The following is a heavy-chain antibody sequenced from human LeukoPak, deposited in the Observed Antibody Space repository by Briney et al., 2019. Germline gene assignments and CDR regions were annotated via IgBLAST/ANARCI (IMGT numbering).Heavy chain of an antibody. Sequence: GESLKISCKGSGYSFTSYWIGWVRQMPGKGLEWMGIIYPGDSDTRYSPSFQGQVTVSADKSISTAYLQWSSLKASDTAMYYCTTRSFGGVIVFNYWGQGTLVTVSS. CDR2: IYPGDSDT. V-gene: IGHV5-51*01. CDR3: TTRSFGGVIVFNY. D-gene: IGHD3-16*02. J-gene: IGHJ4*02. CDR1: GYSFTSYW.